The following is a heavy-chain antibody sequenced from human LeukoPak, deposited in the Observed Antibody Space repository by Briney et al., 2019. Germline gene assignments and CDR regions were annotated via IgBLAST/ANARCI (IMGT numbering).Heavy chain of an antibody. CDR2: IYYSGST. J-gene: IGHJ6*03. CDR3: ARVRPSRYYYYMDV. CDR1: GGSISSYY. Sequence: PSETLSLTCTVSGGSISSYYWSWIRQPPGKGLEWLGYIYYSGSTNYNPSLKSRVTISVDTSKNQFSLKLSSVTAADTAVYYCARVRPSRYYYYMDVWGKGTTVTVSS. V-gene: IGHV4-59*01.